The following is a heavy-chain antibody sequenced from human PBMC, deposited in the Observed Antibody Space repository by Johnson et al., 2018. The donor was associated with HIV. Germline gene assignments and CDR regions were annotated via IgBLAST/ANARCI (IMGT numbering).Heavy chain of an antibody. D-gene: IGHD6-25*01. CDR1: GFTFSSYG. CDR2: IRYDGSNK. J-gene: IGHJ3*02. V-gene: IGHV3-30*02. Sequence: QMQLVESGGGVVQPGGSLRLSCAASGFTFSSYGMHWVRQAPGKGLEWVAFIRYDGSNKHYADSVKGRFTISRDNSKNTVSLQMNSLRAEDTAVYYCAKGGWWEGLEVKVAAAFDIWGQGTMVTVSS. CDR3: AKGGWWEGLEVKVAAAFDI.